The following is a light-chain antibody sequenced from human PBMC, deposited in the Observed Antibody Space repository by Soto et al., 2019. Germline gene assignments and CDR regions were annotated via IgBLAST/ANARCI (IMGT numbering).Light chain of an antibody. V-gene: IGKV3D-20*02. CDR1: ESVSSSY. J-gene: IGKJ1*01. Sequence: EVVLTQSPGTLSLSPGERSTLSCRASESVSSSYLAWYQQKPGQAPRLLIYQTSIRAAGIPARFSASGTGTDFTLTISDVQPEDFAVYYCHQRQSWPRTFGQGTKVDIK. CDR3: HQRQSWPRT. CDR2: QTS.